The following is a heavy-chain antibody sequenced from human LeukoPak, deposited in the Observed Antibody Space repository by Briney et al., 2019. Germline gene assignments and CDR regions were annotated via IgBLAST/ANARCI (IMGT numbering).Heavy chain of an antibody. V-gene: IGHV3-30*03. CDR2: ISHEGSQT. CDR1: GFSFGSYG. D-gene: IGHD6-19*01. CDR3: ARDISGWSTYFDY. Sequence: PGKSLRLSCAASGFSFGSYGIHWVRQAPGKGLEWVAVISHEGSQTYYADSVRGRSTISRDNSKNMVYLQTNSLRAEDTAVYYCARDISGWSTYFDYWGQGTLVTVSS. J-gene: IGHJ4*02.